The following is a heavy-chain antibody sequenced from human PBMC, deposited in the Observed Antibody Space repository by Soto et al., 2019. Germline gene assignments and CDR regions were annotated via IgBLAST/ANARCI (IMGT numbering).Heavy chain of an antibody. D-gene: IGHD3-22*01. CDR2: IIPIFGTA. J-gene: IGHJ4*02. V-gene: IGHV1-69*13. Sequence: GASVKVSCKASGGTFSSHAISWVRQAPGQGLEWMGGIIPIFGTANYAQKFQGRVTITADESTSTAYMELSSLRSEDTAVYYCARDKRGVYYDSSGYSWFDYWGQGTLVTVSS. CDR1: GGTFSSHA. CDR3: ARDKRGVYYDSSGYSWFDY.